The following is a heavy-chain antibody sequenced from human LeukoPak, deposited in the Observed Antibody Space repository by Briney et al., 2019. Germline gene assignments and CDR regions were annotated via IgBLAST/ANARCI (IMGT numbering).Heavy chain of an antibody. V-gene: IGHV3-21*01. CDR3: ARSPYPTIQYPSDY. J-gene: IGHJ4*02. Sequence: PGGSLRLSCAASGFTFSTYNMNWVRKAPGQGMGWDSSISSGSGYIYYADSVKGRFTISRDNTKNSLFLQMNSLRAEDTAVYYCARSPYPTIQYPSDYWGQGTLVTVSS. CDR2: ISSGSGYI. CDR1: GFTFSTYN. D-gene: IGHD5-12*01.